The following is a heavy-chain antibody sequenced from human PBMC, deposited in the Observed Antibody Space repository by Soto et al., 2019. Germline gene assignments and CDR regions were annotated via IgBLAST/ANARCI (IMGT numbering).Heavy chain of an antibody. V-gene: IGHV1-69*19. CDR3: AREVQVHTPAFVY. CDR2: ISPMFGAA. Sequence: QVQLVQSGAEMKKPGSSVKVSCQSSGGTFNTYAMNWVRQAPGQGPEWMGDISPMFGAANYAPKSQGRVTITADASTGTSYMQLSSLTSEDTALYFCAREVQVHTPAFVYWGQGTLVTVSS. D-gene: IGHD3-10*01. CDR1: GGTFNTYA. J-gene: IGHJ4*02.